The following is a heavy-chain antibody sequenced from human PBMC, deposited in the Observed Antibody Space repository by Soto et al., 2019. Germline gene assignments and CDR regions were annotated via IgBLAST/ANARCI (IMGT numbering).Heavy chain of an antibody. CDR2: ISHSGNSGST. D-gene: IGHD4-17*01. V-gene: IGHV4-38-2*01. J-gene: IGHJ3*02. CDR1: GYSISTSYY. Sequence: LSLTCAVSGYSISTSYYWGWIRQPPGKGLEWIGSISHSGNSGSTYYNPSLKSRVTISGDTSKNQFSLRLTSVTAADTAVYYCARQMTTVTDDAFDIWGQGTTVTVSS. CDR3: ARQMTTVTDDAFDI.